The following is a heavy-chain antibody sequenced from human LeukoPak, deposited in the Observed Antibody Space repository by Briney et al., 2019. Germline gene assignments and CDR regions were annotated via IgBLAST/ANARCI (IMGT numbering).Heavy chain of an antibody. Sequence: PSETLSLTCAVYGGSFSGYYWSWIRQPPGKGLEWIGEINHSGSTNYNPSLKSRVTISVDTSKNQFSLKLSSVTAADTAVYYCARAYYDFWSGYYMPSYFDYWGQGTLVTVSS. CDR3: ARAYYDFWSGYYMPSYFDY. J-gene: IGHJ4*02. D-gene: IGHD3-3*01. V-gene: IGHV4-34*01. CDR2: INHSGST. CDR1: GGSFSGYY.